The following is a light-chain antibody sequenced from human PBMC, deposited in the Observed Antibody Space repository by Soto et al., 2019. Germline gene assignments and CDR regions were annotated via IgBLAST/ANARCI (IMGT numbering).Light chain of an antibody. CDR2: DAS. J-gene: IGKJ5*01. V-gene: IGKV3-11*01. CDR3: QQRSNWIT. CDR1: QSISSY. Sequence: PAERATLSCRASQSISSYLAWYQQKPGQAPRLLVYDASNRATGIPARFSGSGSGTDFTLTISSLEPEDFAVYYCQQRSNWITFGQGTRLEIK.